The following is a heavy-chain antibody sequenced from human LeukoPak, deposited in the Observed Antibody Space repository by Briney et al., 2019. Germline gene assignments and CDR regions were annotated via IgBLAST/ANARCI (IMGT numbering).Heavy chain of an antibody. V-gene: IGHV1-2*02. Sequence: ASVKVSCKASGYTFTGYYIHWVRQAPGQGLEWVGWINPNSGDTHSAQNFQGRVTMTRDTSISTASMDLSRLRSDDTAVYYCARAPKNDAYDVWGRGTMVTVSS. J-gene: IGHJ3*01. CDR2: INPNSGDT. CDR3: ARAPKNDAYDV. CDR1: GYTFTGYY.